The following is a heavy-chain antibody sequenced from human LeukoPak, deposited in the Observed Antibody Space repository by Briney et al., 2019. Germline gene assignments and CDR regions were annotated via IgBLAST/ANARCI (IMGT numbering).Heavy chain of an antibody. Sequence: GGSLRLSCAASGFTFSSYGMHWVRQAPGKGLEWVAVIWYDGSNKYYADSVKGRFTISRDNSKNTLYLQMNSLRAEDTAVYYCARDYCSGGSCYDFDYWGQGTLVTASS. D-gene: IGHD2-15*01. CDR3: ARDYCSGGSCYDFDY. CDR1: GFTFSSYG. CDR2: IWYDGSNK. V-gene: IGHV3-33*01. J-gene: IGHJ4*02.